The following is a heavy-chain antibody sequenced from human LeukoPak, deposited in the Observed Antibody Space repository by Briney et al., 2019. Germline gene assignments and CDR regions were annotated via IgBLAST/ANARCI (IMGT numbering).Heavy chain of an antibody. CDR3: ARSVQYQLLDFDY. J-gene: IGHJ4*02. D-gene: IGHD2-2*01. V-gene: IGHV1-8*03. CDR2: MNPNSGNT. CDR1: GYTFTSYD. Sequence: ASVKVSCKASGYTFTSYDINWVRQATGQGPEWMGWMNPNSGNTGYAQKFQGRVTITRNTSISTAYMELSSLRSEDTAVYYCARSVQYQLLDFDYWGQGTLVTVSS.